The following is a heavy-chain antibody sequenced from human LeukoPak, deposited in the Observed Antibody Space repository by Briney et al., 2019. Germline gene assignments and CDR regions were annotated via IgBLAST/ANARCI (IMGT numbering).Heavy chain of an antibody. V-gene: IGHV3-30*03. CDR1: GFNFISYG. Sequence: GGSLRLSCAASGFNFISYGMHWVRQAPGKGLEWVAVISDDGSNKYYVDSVKGRFTISRDNSKNTLYLQMNSLRAEDTAVYYCARGLSPDWYFDLWGRGTLVTVSS. CDR3: ARGLSPDWYFDL. J-gene: IGHJ2*01. CDR2: ISDDGSNK.